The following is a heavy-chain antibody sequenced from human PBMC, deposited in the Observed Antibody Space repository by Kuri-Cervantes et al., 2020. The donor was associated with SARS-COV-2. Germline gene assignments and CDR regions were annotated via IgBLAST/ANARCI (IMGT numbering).Heavy chain of an antibody. CDR3: VKGGRFCSTSTCLGGSCSF. J-gene: IGHJ4*02. D-gene: IGHD2-2*01. CDR2: IKQDGSEK. Sequence: GESLKISCAASGFTFSSYWMSWVRQAPGKGLEWVANIKQDGSEKYYVDSVKGRFNISRDNAKNSLYLQMNSLRPEDTALYYCVKGGRFCSTSTCLGGSCSFWGQGTLVTVSS. V-gene: IGHV3-7*03. CDR1: GFTFSSYW.